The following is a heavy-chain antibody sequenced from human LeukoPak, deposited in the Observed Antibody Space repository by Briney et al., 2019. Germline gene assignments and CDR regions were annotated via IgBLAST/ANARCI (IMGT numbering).Heavy chain of an antibody. V-gene: IGHV3-7*01. Sequence: GGSLRLSCAASGFTFSTYRMNWVRQAPGKGLEWVANIKEDGSDKYYVDSVKGRFTISRDNAKNSLYLQMDSLRADDRAVDYCVRSFVWLRDVWGQGTTVTVSS. D-gene: IGHD3-9*01. CDR3: VRSFVWLRDV. CDR2: IKEDGSDK. J-gene: IGHJ6*01. CDR1: GFTFSTYR.